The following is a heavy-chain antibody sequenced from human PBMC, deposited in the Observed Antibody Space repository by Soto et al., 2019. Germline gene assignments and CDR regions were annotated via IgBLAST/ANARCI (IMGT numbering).Heavy chain of an antibody. D-gene: IGHD3-16*02. CDR1: GFTFSSYG. J-gene: IGHJ4*02. CDR3: AKGGVIATFDY. Sequence: PGGSLRLSCAASGFTFSSYGMHWVRQAPGKGLEWVAVISYDGSNKYYADSVKGRFTISRDNSKNTLYLQMNSLRAEDTAVYYCAKGGVIATFDYWGQGTLVTVSS. V-gene: IGHV3-30*18. CDR2: ISYDGSNK.